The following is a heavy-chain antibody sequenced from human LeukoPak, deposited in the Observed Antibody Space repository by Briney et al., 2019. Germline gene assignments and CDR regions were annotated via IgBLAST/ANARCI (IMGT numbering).Heavy chain of an antibody. CDR1: GFMFSSYW. CDR3: AKESWYGVYFDY. D-gene: IGHD6-13*01. Sequence: PGGSLRLSCAASGFMFSSYWMSWVRQAPGKGLEWVANIKKDGSEKYYVDSGKGRFTISRDNAKNSLYLQMNGLRAEDTAVYYCAKESWYGVYFDYWGQGTLVTVSS. J-gene: IGHJ4*02. CDR2: IKKDGSEK. V-gene: IGHV3-7*01.